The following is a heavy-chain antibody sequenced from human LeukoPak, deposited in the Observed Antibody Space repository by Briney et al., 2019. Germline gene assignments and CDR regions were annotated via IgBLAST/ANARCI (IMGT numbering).Heavy chain of an antibody. CDR1: GGSISSYY. Sequence: SETLSLTCTVSGGSISSYYWSWIRQPPGKGLEWIGYIYYSGSTNYNPSLKSRVTISVDTSKNQFSLKLSSVTAADTAVYYCARGPRIAAAGQNYYYYGMDVWGQGTAVTVSS. CDR2: IYYSGST. V-gene: IGHV4-59*12. J-gene: IGHJ6*02. D-gene: IGHD6-13*01. CDR3: ARGPRIAAAGQNYYYYGMDV.